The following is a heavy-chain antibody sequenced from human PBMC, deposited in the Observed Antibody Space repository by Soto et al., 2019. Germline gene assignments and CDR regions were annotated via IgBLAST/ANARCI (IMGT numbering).Heavy chain of an antibody. CDR2: IDWDDDK. V-gene: IGHV2-70*01. CDR3: ARSQGYYDRFDY. D-gene: IGHD3-22*01. CDR1: GFSLSTSGMC. Sequence: AAGRTMVNATQTLTLTCTFSGFSLSTSGMCVSWIRQPPGKALEWLALIDWDDDKYYSTSLKTRLTISKDTSKNQVVLTMTNMDPVDTATYYCARSQGYYDRFDYWGHVTLVTVSS. J-gene: IGHJ4*01.